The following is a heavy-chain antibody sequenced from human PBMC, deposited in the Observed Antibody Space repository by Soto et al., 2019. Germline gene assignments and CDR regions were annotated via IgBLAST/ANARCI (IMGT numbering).Heavy chain of an antibody. CDR3: AKRADIVARKSVSFDY. D-gene: IGHD5-12*01. V-gene: IGHV3-23*01. Sequence: GGSLRLSCAASGFTFSSYAMSWVRQAPGKGLEWVSAISGSGGSTYYADSVKGRFTISRDNSKNTLYLQMNSLRAEDTAVYYCAKRADIVARKSVSFDYWGQGTLVTVSS. CDR1: GFTFSSYA. J-gene: IGHJ4*02. CDR2: ISGSGGST.